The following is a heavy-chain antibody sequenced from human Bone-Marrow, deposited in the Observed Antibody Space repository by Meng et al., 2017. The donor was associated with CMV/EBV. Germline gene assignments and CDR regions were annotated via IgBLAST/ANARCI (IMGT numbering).Heavy chain of an antibody. Sequence: GESLKISCAASGFSFNSYNMHWVRQAPGKGLEWVSYITSSSSPIYFADSVKGRFTISRHDAKNSMFLQMDSLRAEDTAVYYCVRGEAVFDYWGQGTLVNVSS. J-gene: IGHJ4*02. V-gene: IGHV3-48*04. D-gene: IGHD6-19*01. CDR2: ITSSSSPI. CDR1: GFSFNSYN. CDR3: VRGEAVFDY.